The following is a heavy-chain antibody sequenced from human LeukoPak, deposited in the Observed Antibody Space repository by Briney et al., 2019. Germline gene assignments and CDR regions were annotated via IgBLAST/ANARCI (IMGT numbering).Heavy chain of an antibody. CDR2: IYYSGST. CDR3: ARGSGLKSDAFDI. V-gene: IGHV4-61*05. Sequence: SETLSLTCTVSGGSISSSSYYWGWIRQPPGKGLEWIGYIYYSGSTNYNPSLKSRVTISVDTSKNQFSLKLSSVTAADTAVYYCARGSGLKSDAFDIWGQGTMVTVSS. CDR1: GGSISSSSYY. J-gene: IGHJ3*02. D-gene: IGHD3-10*01.